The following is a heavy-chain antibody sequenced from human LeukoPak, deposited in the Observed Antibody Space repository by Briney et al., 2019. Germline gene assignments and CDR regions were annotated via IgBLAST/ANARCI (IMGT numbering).Heavy chain of an antibody. CDR3: ARDDGSSSSGVDY. CDR2: IYSGGST. V-gene: IGHV3-53*01. CDR1: GFTVSSNY. J-gene: IGHJ4*02. D-gene: IGHD3-22*01. Sequence: GGSLRHSCAASGFTVSSNYMSWVRQAPGKGLEWVSVIYSGGSTYYADSVKGRFTISRDNSKNTLYLQMNSLRAEDTAVYYCARDDGSSSSGVDYWGQGTLVTVSS.